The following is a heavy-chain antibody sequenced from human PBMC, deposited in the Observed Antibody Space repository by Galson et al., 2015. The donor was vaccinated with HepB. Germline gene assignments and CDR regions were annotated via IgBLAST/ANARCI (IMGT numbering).Heavy chain of an antibody. J-gene: IGHJ3*01. D-gene: IGHD6-13*01. CDR2: IAYDSREK. CDR1: GFTFSDYA. Sequence: SLRLSCAASGFTFSDYAMHWVRQAPGRGLDWVGVIAYDSREKYFADSVKGRFTISRDNSESTLYLQMNSLRPEDTAVYYCARAIRMPGTPENGFDVWGHGTMVTVSS. V-gene: IGHV3-30*04. CDR3: ARAIRMPGTPENGFDV.